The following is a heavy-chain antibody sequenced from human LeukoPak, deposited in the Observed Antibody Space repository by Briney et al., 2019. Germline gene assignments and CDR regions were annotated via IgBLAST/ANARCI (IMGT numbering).Heavy chain of an antibody. D-gene: IGHD2-15*01. CDR3: ASEFASCSGGRCYSGWFDP. Sequence: SETLSLTCTVSGGSISSGDYYWSWIRQPPGKGLEWIGSIYYSGSTFYNPSLESRLTISVDTSKNQFSLKLSSMTAADTAVCYCASEFASCSGGRCYSGWFDPWGQGTLVTVSS. V-gene: IGHV4-30-4*01. CDR1: GGSISSGDYY. CDR2: IYYSGST. J-gene: IGHJ5*02.